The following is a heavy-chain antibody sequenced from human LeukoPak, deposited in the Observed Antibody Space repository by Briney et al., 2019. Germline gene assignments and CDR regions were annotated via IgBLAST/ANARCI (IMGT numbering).Heavy chain of an antibody. CDR1: GFTFSSYA. D-gene: IGHD1-26*01. V-gene: IGHV3-23*01. J-gene: IGHJ4*02. Sequence: GGSLRLSCAASGFTFSSYAMSWVRQAPGKGLDWVSAISGSGGSTYYADSVKGRFTISRDNSKNTLYLQLNSLRAEDTAVYYCAKGPSGSYYSDYWGQGTLVTVSS. CDR3: AKGPSGSYYSDY. CDR2: ISGSGGST.